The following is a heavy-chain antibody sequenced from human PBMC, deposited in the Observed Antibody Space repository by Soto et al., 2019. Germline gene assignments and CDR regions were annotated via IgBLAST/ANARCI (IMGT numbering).Heavy chain of an antibody. CDR2: ISWDGGST. CDR3: AKDIVGATQGAFDI. V-gene: IGHV3-43*01. J-gene: IGHJ3*02. D-gene: IGHD1-26*01. CDR1: GFTFDDYT. Sequence: ESGGVVVQPGGSLRLSCAASGFTFDDYTMHWVRQAPGKGLEWVSLISWDGGSTYYADSVKGRFTISRDNSKNSLYLQMNSLRTEDTALYYCAKDIVGATQGAFDIWGQGTMVTVSS.